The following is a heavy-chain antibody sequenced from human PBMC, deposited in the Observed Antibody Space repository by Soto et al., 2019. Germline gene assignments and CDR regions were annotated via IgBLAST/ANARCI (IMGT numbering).Heavy chain of an antibody. J-gene: IGHJ4*02. CDR1: GYRFTGNY. CDR3: APHYTDSSGYFDH. Sequence: QVQLVQSGTEVQKPGASVKVSCKASGYRFTGNYMHWVRQAPGQGLEYMGWINPNSGATNYAQKFQGRVTMTWDTSISTAYVELSRLRSDDTAVYYCAPHYTDSSGYFDHWGQGTLVTVSS. D-gene: IGHD3-22*01. CDR2: INPNSGAT. V-gene: IGHV1-2*02.